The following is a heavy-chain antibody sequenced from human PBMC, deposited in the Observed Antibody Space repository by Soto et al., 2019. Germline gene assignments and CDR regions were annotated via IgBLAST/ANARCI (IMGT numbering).Heavy chain of an antibody. J-gene: IGHJ4*02. CDR3: AKDTDETYYYDSSGFDY. CDR2: ISGSGGST. V-gene: IGHV3-23*01. Sequence: GGSLRLSCAASGFTFSSYAMSWVRQAPGKGLEWVSAISGSGGSTYYADSVKGRFTISRDNSKNTLYLQMNSLRAEDTAVYYCAKDTDETYYYDSSGFDYWGQGTLVTVYS. D-gene: IGHD3-22*01. CDR1: GFTFSSYA.